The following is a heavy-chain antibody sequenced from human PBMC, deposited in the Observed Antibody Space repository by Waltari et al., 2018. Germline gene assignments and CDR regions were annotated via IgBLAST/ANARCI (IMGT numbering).Heavy chain of an antibody. J-gene: IGHJ4*02. D-gene: IGHD3-3*01. V-gene: IGHV1-8*01. Sequence: QVQLVQSGAEVKKPGASVKVSCKASGYTFTSYDINWVRQATGQGLEWMGWMNPNSGNTGYAQKFQGRVTMTRNTSISTAYMELSSLRSEDTAVYYCARGILEWYPPGSSVDYWGQGTLVTVSS. CDR3: ARGILEWYPPGSSVDY. CDR1: GYTFTSYD. CDR2: MNPNSGNT.